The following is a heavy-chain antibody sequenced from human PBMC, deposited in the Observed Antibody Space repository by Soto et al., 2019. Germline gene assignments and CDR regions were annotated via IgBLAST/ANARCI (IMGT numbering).Heavy chain of an antibody. J-gene: IGHJ4*02. V-gene: IGHV4-30-4*01. CDR3: ARHTYYYDSSGYADY. D-gene: IGHD3-22*01. CDR2: IYYSGST. CDR1: GGSISSYY. Sequence: SETLSLTCTVSGGSISSYYWSWIRQPPGKGLEWIGYIYYSGSTYYNPSLKSRVTISVDTSKNQFSLKLSSVTAADTAVYYCARHTYYYDSSGYADYWGQGTLVTVSS.